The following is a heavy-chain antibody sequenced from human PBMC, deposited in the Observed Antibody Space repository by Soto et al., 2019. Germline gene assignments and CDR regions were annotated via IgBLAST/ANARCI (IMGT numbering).Heavy chain of an antibody. CDR3: VRHATDRHGNAEDWYFEL. D-gene: IGHD2-15*01. CDR2: MYNSEDT. Sequence: QVQLQESGPGLVRPSETLSLTCTVSAASISSYYWTWIRQPPGKGLEWIGHMYNSEDTKYNPSLKRRGTLSVDTTQNQFSLKLRSVTAADTAIYYCVRHATDRHGNAEDWYFELWGRGTLVTVSS. V-gene: IGHV4-59*08. J-gene: IGHJ2*01. CDR1: AASISSYY.